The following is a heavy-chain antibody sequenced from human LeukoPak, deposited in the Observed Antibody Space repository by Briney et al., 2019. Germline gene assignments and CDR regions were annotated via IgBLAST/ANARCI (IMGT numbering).Heavy chain of an antibody. Sequence: ASVKVSCKVSGYTLTELSMHWVRQAPGKGLEWMGGFDPEDGETIYAQKFQGRVTMTEDTSTDTAYMELSSLRSEDTAVYYCATDRPGEGLFDYWGQEPWSPSPQ. CDR3: ATDRPGEGLFDY. CDR2: FDPEDGET. D-gene: IGHD3-16*01. V-gene: IGHV1-24*01. J-gene: IGHJ4*01. CDR1: GYTLTELS.